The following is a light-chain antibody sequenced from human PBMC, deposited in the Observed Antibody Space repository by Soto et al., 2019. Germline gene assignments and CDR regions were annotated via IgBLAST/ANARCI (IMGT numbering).Light chain of an antibody. V-gene: IGKV3-11*01. CDR2: DAS. J-gene: IGKJ1*01. CDR3: QQYADSPRT. Sequence: EIVLTQSPATLSLSPGERATLSCRASQSVSSYLAWYQQKPGQAPRLLIYDASNRATGIPARFSGSGSGTDFTLTISRLEPEDFAVYYCQQYADSPRTFGPGTKVEIK. CDR1: QSVSSY.